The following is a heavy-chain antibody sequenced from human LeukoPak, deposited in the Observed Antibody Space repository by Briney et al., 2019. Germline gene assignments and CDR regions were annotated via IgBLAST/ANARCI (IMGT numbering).Heavy chain of an antibody. V-gene: IGHV4-39*01. J-gene: IGHJ5*02. CDR3: ARRVGDNWFDP. Sequence: SETLSLTCAVSGGSISSSRYYWGWIRQPPGKGLEWIGSIDYSGSTYYTPSLKSRVTISVDTSKNQFSLRLSSVTAADTAVYYCARRVGDNWFDPWGQGTLVTVSS. CDR1: GGSISSSRYY. CDR2: IDYSGST.